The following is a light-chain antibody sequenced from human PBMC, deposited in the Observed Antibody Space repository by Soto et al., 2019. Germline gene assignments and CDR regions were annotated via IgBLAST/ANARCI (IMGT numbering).Light chain of an antibody. V-gene: IGLV2-14*01. CDR3: CSYTTSNTRQIV. J-gene: IGLJ1*01. Sequence: QSALTQPASVSGSPGQSITISCTGTSSDVGGYNYVSSYQQQPGKAPKFMIYDVTNRPSGVSNRFSGSKSGNTASLTISGLQAEDEADYYCCSYTTSNTRQIVFGTGTKVTVL. CDR1: SSDVGGYNY. CDR2: DVT.